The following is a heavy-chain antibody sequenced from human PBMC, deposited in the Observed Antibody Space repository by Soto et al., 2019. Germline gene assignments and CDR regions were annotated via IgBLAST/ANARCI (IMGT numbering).Heavy chain of an antibody. J-gene: IGHJ5*02. CDR1: GGTFSSYT. CDR3: ARDPSSGWYPADWFDP. V-gene: IGHV1-69*08. Sequence: QVQLVQSGAEVKKPGSSVKVSCKASGGTFSSYTISWVRQAPGQGLECMGRIIPILGIANYAQKIQGRVTMTADKSTSTAYMELSSLRSEDTAVYYCARDPSSGWYPADWFDPWGQGPLVTVSS. D-gene: IGHD6-19*01. CDR2: IIPILGIA.